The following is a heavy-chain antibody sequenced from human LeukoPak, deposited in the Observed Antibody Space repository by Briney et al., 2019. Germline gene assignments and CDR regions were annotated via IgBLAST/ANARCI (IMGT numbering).Heavy chain of an antibody. CDR3: AKEDSSSWYDWFDP. V-gene: IGHV3-30*18. J-gene: IGHJ5*02. D-gene: IGHD6-13*01. CDR2: ISSDGYKE. CDR1: GFNFNIYG. Sequence: GGSLRLSCAASGFNFNIYGMHWVRQAPGKGLEWVAVISSDGYKENYADSVKGRFTISRDNSENTLYLQMNSLRTEDTAVYYCAKEDSSSWYDWFDPWGQGTLVTVSS.